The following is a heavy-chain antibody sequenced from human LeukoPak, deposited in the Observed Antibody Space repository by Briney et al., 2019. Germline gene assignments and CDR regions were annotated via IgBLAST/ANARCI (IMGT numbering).Heavy chain of an antibody. D-gene: IGHD3-10*01. CDR3: ARVGIYYYGSGALDAFDI. CDR1: GGSISSSNW. J-gene: IGHJ3*02. Sequence: SGTLSLTCDVSGGSISSSNWWSWVRQPPGKGLEWIGEISHSGSTNYNPSLKSRVTISVDKSENQFSLEMSSVTAADTAVYYCARVGIYYYGSGALDAFDIWGQGTMVAVSS. V-gene: IGHV4-4*02. CDR2: ISHSGST.